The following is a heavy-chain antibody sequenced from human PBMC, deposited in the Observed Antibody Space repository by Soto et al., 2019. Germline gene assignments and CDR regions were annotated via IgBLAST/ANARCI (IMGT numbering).Heavy chain of an antibody. Sequence: SETLSLTCTVSGGSISSYYWSWIRQPPGKGLEWIGYIYYSGSTNYNPSLKSRVAISVDTSKNQFSLKLSSVTAADTAVYYCARVAYSSSWYGGSYEFDYWGQGTLVTVSS. V-gene: IGHV4-59*01. J-gene: IGHJ4*02. CDR3: ARVAYSSSWYGGSYEFDY. CDR2: IYYSGST. CDR1: GGSISSYY. D-gene: IGHD6-13*01.